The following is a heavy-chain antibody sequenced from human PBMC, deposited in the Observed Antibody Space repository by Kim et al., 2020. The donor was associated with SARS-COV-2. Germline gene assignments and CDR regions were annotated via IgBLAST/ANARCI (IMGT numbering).Heavy chain of an antibody. Sequence: RFTISRDNAKNSLYLQMNSLRAEDTALYYCAKDIHPTVAAMFYYYYGMDVWGQGTTVTVSS. J-gene: IGHJ6*02. V-gene: IGHV3-9*01. CDR3: AKDIHPTVAAMFYYYYGMDV. D-gene: IGHD2-15*01.